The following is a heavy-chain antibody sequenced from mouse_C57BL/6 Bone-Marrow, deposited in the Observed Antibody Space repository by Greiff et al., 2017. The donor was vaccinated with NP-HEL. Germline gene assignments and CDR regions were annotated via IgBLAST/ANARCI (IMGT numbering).Heavy chain of an antibody. CDR1: GFNIKDYY. Sequence: VQLQQSGAELVKPGASVKLSCTASGFNIKDYYMHWVKQRTEQGLEWIGRIDPEDGETKYAPKFQGKATITADPSSNTAYLQLSSLTSEDTSVYYCAREGGLLRYYWYFDVWGTGTTVTVSS. J-gene: IGHJ1*03. CDR3: AREGGLLRYYWYFDV. V-gene: IGHV14-2*01. D-gene: IGHD1-1*01. CDR2: IDPEDGET.